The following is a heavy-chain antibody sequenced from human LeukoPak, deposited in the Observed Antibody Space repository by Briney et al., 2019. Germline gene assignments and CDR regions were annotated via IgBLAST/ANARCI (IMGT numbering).Heavy chain of an antibody. D-gene: IGHD6-19*01. CDR3: ARDREVAGTRSPSDY. CDR1: GFTFSSYG. Sequence: GGSLRLSCAASGFTFSSYGIHWVRQAPGKGLEWVAFIRYDGSEKYYTDSVEGRFTISRDNFRNTLYLQMNSLRAEDTAVYYCARDREVAGTRSPSDYWGQGTLVTVSS. J-gene: IGHJ4*02. V-gene: IGHV3-30*02. CDR2: IRYDGSEK.